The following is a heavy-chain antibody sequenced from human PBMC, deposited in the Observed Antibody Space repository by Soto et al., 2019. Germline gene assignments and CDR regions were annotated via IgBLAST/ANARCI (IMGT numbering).Heavy chain of an antibody. CDR1: GYTFTSYA. J-gene: IGHJ6*03. D-gene: IGHD3-16*01. V-gene: IGHV1-3*01. Sequence: QVQLVQSGAEVKKPGASVKVSCKASGYTFTSYAMHWVRQAPGHRLEWMGGINAGNGNTKYSQKFQGRVTITGDTPASTAYMELSTLRSQDAPVYYCASGGAVFTGCPPGDYYYETDTWGKGTGVTV. CDR2: INAGNGNT. CDR3: ASGGAVFTGCPPGDYYYETDT.